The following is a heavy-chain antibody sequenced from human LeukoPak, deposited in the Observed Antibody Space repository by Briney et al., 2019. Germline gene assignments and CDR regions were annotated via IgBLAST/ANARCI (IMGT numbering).Heavy chain of an antibody. CDR2: ISNTGATT. V-gene: IGHV3-23*01. J-gene: IGHJ5*02. CDR1: GFTFSTYA. CDR3: AKVCRDGYNRDCFDP. Sequence: GGSLRLSCAASGFTFSTYAMSWVRQAPGKGLEWVSTISNTGATTYDADSGKGRFTISRDNSNNTLYLQMNSLRAKDTAVYYCAKVCRDGYNRDCFDPWGQGTLVTVSS. D-gene: IGHD5-24*01.